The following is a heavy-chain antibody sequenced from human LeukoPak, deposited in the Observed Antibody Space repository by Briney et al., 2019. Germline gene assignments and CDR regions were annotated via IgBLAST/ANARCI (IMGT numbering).Heavy chain of an antibody. D-gene: IGHD5-18*01. V-gene: IGHV3-30*18. CDR2: ISYDGSNK. CDR3: AKDLIVDTATADFDY. J-gene: IGHJ4*02. Sequence: GGSLRLSCAASGFTFSSYGMHWVRQAPGKGLEWVAVISYDGSNKYYADSVKGRFTISRDNSKNTLYLQMNSLRAEDTAVYYCAKDLIVDTATADFDYWGQGTLVTVSS. CDR1: GFTFSSYG.